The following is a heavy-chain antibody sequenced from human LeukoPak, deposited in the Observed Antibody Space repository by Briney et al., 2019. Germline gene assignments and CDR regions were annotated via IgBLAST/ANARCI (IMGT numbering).Heavy chain of an antibody. CDR3: ARDRVSGSYPDAFDI. D-gene: IGHD1-26*01. V-gene: IGHV3-33*01. J-gene: IGHJ3*02. CDR1: GFTFSSYG. CDR2: IWYDGSNK. Sequence: PGRSLRLSCAASGFTFSSYGMHWVRQAPVKGLEWVAVIWYDGSNKYYADSVKGRFTISRDNSKNTLYLQMNSLRAEDTAVYYCARDRVSGSYPDAFDIWGQGTMVTVSS.